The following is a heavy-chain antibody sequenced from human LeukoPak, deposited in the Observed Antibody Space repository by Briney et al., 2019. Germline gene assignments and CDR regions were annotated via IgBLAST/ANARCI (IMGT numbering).Heavy chain of an antibody. CDR3: ARALARFGDFDP. D-gene: IGHD3-10*01. V-gene: IGHV3-30-3*01. CDR2: ISYDGSNK. J-gene: IGHJ5*02. CDR1: GFTFSSYA. Sequence: GRSLRLSCAASGFTFSSYAMHWVRQAPGKGLEWVAVISYDGSNKYYADSVKGRFTISRDNSKNTLYLQMNSLRAEDTAVYYCARALARFGDFDPWSQGTLVTVSS.